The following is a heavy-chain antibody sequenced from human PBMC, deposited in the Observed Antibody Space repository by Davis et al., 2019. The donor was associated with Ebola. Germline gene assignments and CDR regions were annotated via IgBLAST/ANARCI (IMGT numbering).Heavy chain of an antibody. CDR3: ARGVQLERRGGLGWFDP. V-gene: IGHV4-34*01. Sequence: PSETLSLTCAVYGGSFSGYYWSWIRQPPGKGLEWIGEINHSGSTNYNPSLKSRVTISVDTSKNQISLKLSSVTAADTAVYYCARGVQLERRGGLGWFDPWGQGTLVTVSS. J-gene: IGHJ5*02. CDR1: GGSFSGYY. D-gene: IGHD1-1*01. CDR2: INHSGST.